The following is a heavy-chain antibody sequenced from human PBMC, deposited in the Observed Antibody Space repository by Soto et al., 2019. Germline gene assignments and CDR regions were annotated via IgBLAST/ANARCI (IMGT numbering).Heavy chain of an antibody. D-gene: IGHD3-22*01. Sequence: XGSLRLSCSAAGCTLSSYAMHWVRQAPGKGLEYVSAISSNGGNTYYADSVKGRFTISRDNSKNTLYLQMSSLRAEDTAVYYCVTASFSYYYDSSGYPTRGQGALVTVSS. CDR3: VTASFSYYYDSSGYPT. V-gene: IGHV3-64D*06. CDR1: GCTLSSYA. CDR2: ISSNGGNT. J-gene: IGHJ4*02.